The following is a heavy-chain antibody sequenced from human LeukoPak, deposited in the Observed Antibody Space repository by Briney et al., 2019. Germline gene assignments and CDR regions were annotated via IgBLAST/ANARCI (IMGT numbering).Heavy chain of an antibody. CDR3: ARAGYCSSTSCYGNRAYDT. D-gene: IGHD2-2*01. V-gene: IGHV1-2*02. CDR2: INPNSGGT. J-gene: IGHJ5*02. Sequence: ASVKVSCKASGYTFTGYYMHWVRQAPGQGLEWMGWINPNSGGTNYTQKFQGRGTMTRDTSISTAYMELSRLRSEDTAVYYCARAGYCSSTSCYGNRAYDTWGQGTPVTVSS. CDR1: GYTFTGYY.